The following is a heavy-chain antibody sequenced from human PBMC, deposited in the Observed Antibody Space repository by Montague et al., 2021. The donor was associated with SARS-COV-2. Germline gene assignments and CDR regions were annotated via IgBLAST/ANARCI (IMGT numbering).Heavy chain of an antibody. Sequence: PALVKPTQTLTLTCTFSGFSLATRGMAVGWVRQPPGKGLEWLALISWNDIERYSLSLRSRLTISKDTSKNQVVLTMTNMDPVDTATYYCARISYDILTGYYYGMDVWGQGTTVTVSS. CDR1: GFSLATRGMA. CDR2: ISWNDIE. D-gene: IGHD3-9*01. CDR3: ARISYDILTGYYYGMDV. J-gene: IGHJ6*02. V-gene: IGHV2-5*01.